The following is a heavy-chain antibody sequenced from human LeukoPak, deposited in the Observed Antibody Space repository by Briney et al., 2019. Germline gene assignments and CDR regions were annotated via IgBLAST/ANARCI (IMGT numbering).Heavy chain of an antibody. CDR2: ISAYNGIT. V-gene: IGHV1-18*01. D-gene: IGHD6-19*01. CDR1: GGTFTSYA. J-gene: IGHJ4*02. Sequence: GASGKVSCKGSGGTFTSYAISWVRQAPGQGLEWMGWISAYNGITNYAQKLQGRVTMSTDSSTSTAYMELRSLRSDDTAVYYCARDRGDGVAVAGTTDYWGQGTLVTVSS. CDR3: ARDRGDGVAVAGTTDY.